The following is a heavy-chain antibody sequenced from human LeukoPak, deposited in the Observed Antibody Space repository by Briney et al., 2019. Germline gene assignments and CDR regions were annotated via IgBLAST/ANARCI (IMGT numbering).Heavy chain of an antibody. V-gene: IGHV3-23*01. Sequence: GGSLRLSCAASGFTFSSYAMSWVRRAPGKGLEWVSAISGSGGSTYYADSVKGRFTISRDNSKNTLYLQMNSLRAEDTAVYYCAKVSSVQLERRRYYYYGMDVWGQGTTVTVSS. J-gene: IGHJ6*02. CDR2: ISGSGGST. D-gene: IGHD1-1*01. CDR3: AKVSSVQLERRRYYYYGMDV. CDR1: GFTFSSYA.